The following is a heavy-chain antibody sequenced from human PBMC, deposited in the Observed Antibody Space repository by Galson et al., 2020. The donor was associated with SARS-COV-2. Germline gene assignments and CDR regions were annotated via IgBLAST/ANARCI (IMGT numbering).Heavy chain of an antibody. CDR1: GFTFSDYY. V-gene: IGHV3-11*01. Sequence: GGSLRLSCAASGFTFSDYYMSWIRQAPGKGLEWVSHISRDGSTIYYAGSVKGRFTISRDSAKKSLYLQMNSLRAEDTAVYYCARRGGYNDYYFEHWGQGTLVTVSP. CDR3: ARRGGYNDYYFEH. D-gene: IGHD5-12*01. CDR2: ISRDGSTI. J-gene: IGHJ4*02.